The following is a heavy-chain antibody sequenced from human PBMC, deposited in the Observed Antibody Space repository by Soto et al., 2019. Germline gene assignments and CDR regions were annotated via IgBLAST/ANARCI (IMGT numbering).Heavy chain of an antibody. CDR1: GFTFSNYY. J-gene: IGHJ5*02. CDR3: ARGRYYYGSESYRYRLNH. Sequence: EVQLVESGGGLVQPGGSLRLSCAASGFTFSNYYMTWVRQAPGKGLEWVANIKQDGGEKYSVDSVKGRFTISRDNAKNSLNLQMHSLRAEDTAVDYCARGRYYYGSESYRYRLNHWGQGTLVTVS. D-gene: IGHD3-10*01. V-gene: IGHV3-7*01. CDR2: IKQDGGEK.